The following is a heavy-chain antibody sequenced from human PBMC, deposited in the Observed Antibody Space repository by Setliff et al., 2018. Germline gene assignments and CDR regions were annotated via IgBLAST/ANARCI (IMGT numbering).Heavy chain of an antibody. CDR3: ARWTARAVDY. CDR2: IKQDGSDK. Sequence: GGSLRLSCAASGFTFSNHWMTWVRQAPGKGLEWVANIKQDGSDKYYVGSVKGQFTISRDNAKNSLYLQMSSLRAEDTAVYYCARWTARAVDYWGQGTLVTVSS. J-gene: IGHJ4*02. V-gene: IGHV3-7*03. D-gene: IGHD6-6*01. CDR1: GFTFSNHW.